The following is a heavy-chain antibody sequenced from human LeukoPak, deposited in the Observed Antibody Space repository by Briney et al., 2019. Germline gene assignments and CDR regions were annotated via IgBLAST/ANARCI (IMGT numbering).Heavy chain of an antibody. J-gene: IGHJ4*02. CDR1: GFTFSSYS. V-gene: IGHV3-48*01. Sequence: PGGSLRLSCAASGFTFSSYSMNWVRQAPGKGLEWVSYISSSSSTIYYADSVKGRFTISRDNAKNSLYLQMNSLRAEDTAVYYCAREPGKRTFDYWGQGTLVTVSS. CDR2: ISSSSSTI. CDR3: AREPGKRTFDY.